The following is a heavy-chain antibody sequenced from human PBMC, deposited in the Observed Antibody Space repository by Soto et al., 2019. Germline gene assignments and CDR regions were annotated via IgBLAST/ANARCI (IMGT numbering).Heavy chain of an antibody. CDR2: ISYDGSDK. CDR1: GFTCSSYA. CDR3: ARDYSKYYDSSGYYRSPAY. V-gene: IGHV3-30-3*01. J-gene: IGHJ4*02. Sequence: GGSLRLSCAASGFTCSSYAMHWVRQAPGKGLERVALISYDGSDKDYADSVKGRFTISRDNSRNTLFLQMNSLRAEDTAVYYCARDYSKYYDSSGYYRSPAYWGQGTLVTVSS. D-gene: IGHD3-22*01.